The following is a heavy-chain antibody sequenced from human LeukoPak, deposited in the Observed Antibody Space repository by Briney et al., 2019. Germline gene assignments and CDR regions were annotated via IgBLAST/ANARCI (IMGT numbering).Heavy chain of an antibody. J-gene: IGHJ2*01. CDR1: GYNFTPYW. D-gene: IGHD4-17*01. CDR3: ARHFHPAETTGGYFDL. Sequence: GESLKISCQSFGYNFTPYWIVGVRQMPGKGLEWMGITFAGYSYSIYSPSFQGHVTMSVDKSISTAYLQWSSLKASDTAMYYCARHFHPAETTGGYFDLWGRGTLVTVSS. CDR2: TFAGYSYS. V-gene: IGHV5-51*01.